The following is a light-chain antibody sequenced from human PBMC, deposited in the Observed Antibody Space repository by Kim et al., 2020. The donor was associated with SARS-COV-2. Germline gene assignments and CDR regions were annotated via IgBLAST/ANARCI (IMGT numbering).Light chain of an antibody. Sequence: QSVLTQPPSVSGAPGQRVTISCTGSSSNIGAGYDVHWYLQLPGTAPKLLIFVNSNRPSGVPDRFSGSKSGTSASLAITGLQAEDEADYYCQSYDSSLSGVVFGGGTQLTVL. CDR3: QSYDSSLSGVV. V-gene: IGLV1-40*01. CDR2: VNS. J-gene: IGLJ2*01. CDR1: SSNIGAGYD.